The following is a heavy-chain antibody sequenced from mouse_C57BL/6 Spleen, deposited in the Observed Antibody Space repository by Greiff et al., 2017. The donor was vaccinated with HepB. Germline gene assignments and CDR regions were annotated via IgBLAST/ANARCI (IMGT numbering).Heavy chain of an antibody. CDR3: ARENDGYYVGDY. D-gene: IGHD2-3*01. J-gene: IGHJ2*01. CDR2: IYPSDSET. V-gene: IGHV1-61*01. Sequence: QVQLQQPGAELVRPGSSVKLSCKASGYTFTSYWMDWVKQRPGQGLEWIGNIYPSDSETHYNQKFKDKATLTVDKSSSTAYMQLSSLTSEYSAVYYCARENDGYYVGDYWGQGTTLTVSS. CDR1: GYTFTSYW.